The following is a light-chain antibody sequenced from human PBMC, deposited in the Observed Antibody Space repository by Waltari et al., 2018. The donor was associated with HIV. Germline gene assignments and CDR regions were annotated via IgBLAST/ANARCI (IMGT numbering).Light chain of an antibody. Sequence: DIQMTQSPSSLSASIGDRVIITCRASQGVRDALGWYQQKPGQAPKRLIYSASTLQSGVPSRFSGSGSGTEFTLTITSLQPEDFASYYCLQQNTYPWTFGQGTKVEIE. V-gene: IGKV1-17*01. CDR2: SAS. CDR3: LQQNTYPWT. J-gene: IGKJ1*01. CDR1: QGVRDA.